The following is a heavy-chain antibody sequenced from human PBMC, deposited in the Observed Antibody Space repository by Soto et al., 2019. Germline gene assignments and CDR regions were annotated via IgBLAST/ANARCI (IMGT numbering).Heavy chain of an antibody. V-gene: IGHV1-69*01. D-gene: IGHD3-22*01. J-gene: IGHJ5*02. CDR3: ARDGSRDYYDSSGYYLDWSWFDP. Sequence: QVQLVQSGAEVKKPGASVKVSCKASGYTFTDYYMHWVRQAPGQGLEWMGGIIPIFGTANYAQKFQGRVTITADESTSTAYMELSSLRSEDTAVYYCARDGSRDYYDSSGYYLDWSWFDPWGQGTLVTVSS. CDR2: IIPIFGTA. CDR1: GYTFTDYY.